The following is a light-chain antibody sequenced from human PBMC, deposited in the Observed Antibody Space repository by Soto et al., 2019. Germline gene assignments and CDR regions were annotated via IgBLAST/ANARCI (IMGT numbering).Light chain of an antibody. J-gene: IGKJ1*01. CDR1: QSITSW. CDR3: PQYSSYST. V-gene: IGKV1-5*03. CDR2: KAS. Sequence: DIQMTQSPSTLSASVGDRVTITCRASQSITSWLAWYQQKPGKAPNLLIYKASSLENGVPSRFTGSGSGTAFTLTISCMPPYDSAYYYCPQYSSYSTFGQGTNVEIK.